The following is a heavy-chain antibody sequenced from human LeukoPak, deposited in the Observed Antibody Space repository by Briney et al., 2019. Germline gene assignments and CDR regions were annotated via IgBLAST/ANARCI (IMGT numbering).Heavy chain of an antibody. V-gene: IGHV4-34*01. D-gene: IGHD3-22*01. CDR1: GGSFSGYY. J-gene: IGHJ4*02. Sequence: PSETLSLTCAVYGGSFSGYYWSWIRQPPGKGLEWIGEINHSGSTNYNPSLKSRVTISVDTSKNQFSLKLSSVTAADTAVYYCARLPASSYDSSGYPYYFDYWGQGTLVAVSS. CDR2: INHSGST. CDR3: ARLPASSYDSSGYPYYFDY.